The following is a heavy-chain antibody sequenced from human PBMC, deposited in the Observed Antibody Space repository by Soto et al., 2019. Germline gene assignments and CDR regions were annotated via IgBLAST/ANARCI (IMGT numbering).Heavy chain of an antibody. J-gene: IGHJ3*02. CDR1: GGTFSSYA. CDR3: AIGGASGTYYGNAFDI. Sequence: QVQLVQSGAEVKKPGSSLKVSCKASGGTFSSYAISWVRQAPGQGLEWMGGIIPIFGTANYAQKFQVRVTITANESTSTAYMELSSLRFEDTAVYYCAIGGASGTYYGNAFDIWGQGTMVTVSS. CDR2: IIPIFGTA. D-gene: IGHD1-26*01. V-gene: IGHV1-69*12.